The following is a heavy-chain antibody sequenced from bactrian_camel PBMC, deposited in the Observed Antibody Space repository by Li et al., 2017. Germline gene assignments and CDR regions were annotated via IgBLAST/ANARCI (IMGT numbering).Heavy chain of an antibody. V-gene: IGHV3S67*01. Sequence: VQLVESGGGSVQPGGSLRLSCAGYSGSRLSMAWFRQAPGKEREGVAAISGYGITDYSDSVRGRFTISKDNAKSTLYPQVNSLKPEDTATYYCAEGRTEVPHDCCASKGTQVTVS. D-gene: IGHD6*01. J-gene: IGHJ4*01. CDR1: YSGSRLS. CDR2: ISGYGIT.